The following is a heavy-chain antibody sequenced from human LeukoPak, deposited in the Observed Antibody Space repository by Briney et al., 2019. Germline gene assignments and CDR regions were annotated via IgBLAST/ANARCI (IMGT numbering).Heavy chain of an antibody. CDR2: IIPILGIA. D-gene: IGHD2-2*01. CDR3: ARVVVPAAKVPWFDP. CDR1: GGTFSSYA. Sequence: GASVKVSCKASGGTFSSYAISWVRQAPGQGLEWMGRIIPILGIANYAQKFKGRVTITADKSTSTAYMELSSLRSEDTAVYYCARVVVPAAKVPWFDPWGQGTLVTVSS. V-gene: IGHV1-69*04. J-gene: IGHJ5*02.